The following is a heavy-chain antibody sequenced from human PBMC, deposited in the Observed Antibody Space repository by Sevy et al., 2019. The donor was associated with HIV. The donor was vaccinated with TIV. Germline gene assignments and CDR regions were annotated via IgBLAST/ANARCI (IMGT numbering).Heavy chain of an antibody. J-gene: IGHJ5*02. Sequence: GGSLRLSCAASGFTFSSYSMNWVRQAPGKGLEWVSSISSSSSYIYYADSVKGRFTISRDNAKNSLYLQMNSLRAEDTAVYYCASDIVVVPAAIRNWFDPWGQGTLVTVSS. CDR2: ISSSSSYI. V-gene: IGHV3-21*01. CDR3: ASDIVVVPAAIRNWFDP. D-gene: IGHD2-2*01. CDR1: GFTFSSYS.